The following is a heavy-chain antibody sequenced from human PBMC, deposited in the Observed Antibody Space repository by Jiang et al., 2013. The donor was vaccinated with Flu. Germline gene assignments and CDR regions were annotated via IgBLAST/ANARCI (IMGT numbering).Heavy chain of an antibody. J-gene: IGHJ6*02. V-gene: IGHV5-51*03. D-gene: IGHD3-3*01. CDR3: ARLGGYDFWSGLLDV. CDR1: GYSFYGFW. Sequence: GAEVKKPGESLKISCKGSGYSFYGFWIVWVRQTPGKGLEWMGMIYPDDSKSRYSPSFQGQVTISADKSISTAYLQWSSLKASDTAMYYCARLGGYDFWSGLLDVWGQGTTVTVSS. CDR2: IYPDDSKS.